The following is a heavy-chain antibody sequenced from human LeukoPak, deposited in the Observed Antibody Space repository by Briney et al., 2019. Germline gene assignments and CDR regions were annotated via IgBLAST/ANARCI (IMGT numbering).Heavy chain of an antibody. V-gene: IGHV3-21*01. J-gene: IGHJ6*02. Sequence: GGSLRLSCAASGFTFSAYNMNWVRQAPGKGLEWVSSICSSGTSIYYAESSKGRFTISRDNAKNSLYLQMNSLRAEDTAVYYCARHTGPYYSSGSYGLDVWGQGTTVIVSS. CDR3: ARHTGPYYSSGSYGLDV. CDR1: GFTFSAYN. CDR2: ICSSGTSI. D-gene: IGHD3-10*01.